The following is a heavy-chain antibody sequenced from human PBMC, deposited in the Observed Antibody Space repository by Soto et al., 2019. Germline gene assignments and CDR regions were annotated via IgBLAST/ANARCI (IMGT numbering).Heavy chain of an antibody. J-gene: IGHJ4*02. Sequence: QVQLVESGGGVVQPGRSLRLSCAASGFTFSSYGMHWVRQAPGKGLEWVAVISYDGSNKYYADSVKGRFTISRDNSTNTLYLQMNSLRAEDTAVYSCAKLVVVALLGYWGQGTLVTVSS. CDR2: ISYDGSNK. CDR3: AKLVVVALLGY. D-gene: IGHD2-15*01. CDR1: GFTFSSYG. V-gene: IGHV3-30*18.